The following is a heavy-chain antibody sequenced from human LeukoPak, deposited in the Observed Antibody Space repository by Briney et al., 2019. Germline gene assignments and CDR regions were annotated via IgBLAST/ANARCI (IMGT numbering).Heavy chain of an antibody. D-gene: IGHD3-3*01. Sequence: KPSETLSLTSTVSGGSISSYYWSWIRQPAGKGLEWIGRIYTSGSTNYNPSLKSRVTMSVDTSKNQFSLKLSSVTAADTAVYYCARLVTIFGVVNYYYMDVWGKGTTVTVSS. CDR2: IYTSGST. V-gene: IGHV4-4*07. J-gene: IGHJ6*03. CDR3: ARLVTIFGVVNYYYMDV. CDR1: GGSISSYY.